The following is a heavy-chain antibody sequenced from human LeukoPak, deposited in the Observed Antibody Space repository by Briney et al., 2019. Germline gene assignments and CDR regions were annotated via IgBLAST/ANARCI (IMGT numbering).Heavy chain of an antibody. CDR1: GFTFSNYG. Sequence: GGSLRLSCAASGFTFSNYGMNWVRQAPGKGLEWVSAISGSTYYADSVKGRFTISRDNSKNTLYLQMNSLRAEDTAVYYCAKDRGRSSSWYFDYWGQGTLVTVSS. CDR2: ISGST. CDR3: AKDRGRSSSWYFDY. D-gene: IGHD6-13*01. V-gene: IGHV3-23*01. J-gene: IGHJ4*02.